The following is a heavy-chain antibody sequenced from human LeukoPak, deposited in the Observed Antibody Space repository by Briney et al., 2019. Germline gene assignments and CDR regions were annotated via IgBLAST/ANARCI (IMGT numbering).Heavy chain of an antibody. V-gene: IGHV3-74*01. J-gene: IGHJ6*03. D-gene: IGHD6-13*01. Sequence: HPGGSLRLSCAASGFTFSSYWMHWVRQAPGKGLVWVSRINSDGSSTSYADSGKGRFTISRDNAKNTLYLQMNSLRAEDTAVYYCARYSSRFPYHHYHHLGLWGKGTTVTISS. CDR2: INSDGSST. CDR1: GFTFSSYW. CDR3: ARYSSRFPYHHYHHLGL.